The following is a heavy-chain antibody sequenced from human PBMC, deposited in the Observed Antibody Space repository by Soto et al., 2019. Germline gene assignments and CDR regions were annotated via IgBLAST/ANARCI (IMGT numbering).Heavy chain of an antibody. CDR2: INSDGSST. D-gene: IGHD6-19*01. Sequence: GGSLRLSXAASGFTFSSYWMHWVRQAPGKGLVWVSRINSDGSSTSYADSVKGRFTISRDNAKNTLYLQMNSLRAEDTAVYYCARGQVADTRPMYYWGQGTLVTVSS. J-gene: IGHJ4*02. V-gene: IGHV3-74*01. CDR3: ARGQVADTRPMYY. CDR1: GFTFSSYW.